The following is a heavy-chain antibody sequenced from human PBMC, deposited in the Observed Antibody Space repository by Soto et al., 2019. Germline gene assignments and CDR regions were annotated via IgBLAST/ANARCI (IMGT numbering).Heavy chain of an antibody. CDR1: GGSVSSGSYY. CDR2: IYYSGST. CDR3: ARGSMIGVAYYFDY. V-gene: IGHV4-61*01. J-gene: IGHJ4*02. D-gene: IGHD3-22*01. Sequence: SETLSLTCTVSGGSVSSGSYYWSWTRQPPGKGLEWIGYIYYSGSTNYNPSLKSRVTISVDTSKNQFSLKLSSVTAADTAVYYCARGSMIGVAYYFDYWGQGTLVTVSS.